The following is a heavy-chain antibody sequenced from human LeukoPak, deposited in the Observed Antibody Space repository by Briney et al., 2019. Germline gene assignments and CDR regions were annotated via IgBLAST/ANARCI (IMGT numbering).Heavy chain of an antibody. CDR1: GLSFSDAC. CDR2: LKSNSNGGTT. CDR3: TSEVSGAFHI. D-gene: IGHD3-10*01. Sequence: GGSLTLSCTASGLSFSDACMNWLRQAPGQALEWVGLLKSNSNGGTTHYATPVKGRFTISRDDSKNTLSLQMDSLKTEDTGIYYCTSEVSGAFHIWGQGTVVTVSS. V-gene: IGHV3-15*01. J-gene: IGHJ3*02.